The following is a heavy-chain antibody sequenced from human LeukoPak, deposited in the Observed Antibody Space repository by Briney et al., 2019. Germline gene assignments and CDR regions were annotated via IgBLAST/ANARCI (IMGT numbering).Heavy chain of an antibody. CDR2: TYYRSKWYN. J-gene: IGHJ4*02. CDR3: ARDISTIEDIVATIPAH. D-gene: IGHD5-12*01. CDR1: GDRVASNCAA. Sequence: SQTLSLTCAISGDRVASNCAAWNWIMQSPSRGLEWLGRTYYRSKWYNDYAVSVKSRVTINPDTSKNQFSLQLNSVTPEDTAVYYCARDISTIEDIVATIPAHWGEGTLVTASS. V-gene: IGHV6-1*01.